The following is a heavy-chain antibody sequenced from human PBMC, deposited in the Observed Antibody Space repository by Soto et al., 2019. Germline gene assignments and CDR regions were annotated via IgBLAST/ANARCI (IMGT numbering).Heavy chain of an antibody. CDR1: GGTFTNYA. CDR3: ARVAYTSRATHWFDC. Sequence: SVKVSCKASGGTFTNYAVSWVRQAPGQGPEWMGDIIPLFGTTNYAQKFQGRLTIVADESTSTGYMELTNLRSEDTALYYCARVAYTSRATHWFDCWGQGTLVTVSS. V-gene: IGHV1-69*13. CDR2: IIPLFGTT. D-gene: IGHD3-16*01. J-gene: IGHJ5*01.